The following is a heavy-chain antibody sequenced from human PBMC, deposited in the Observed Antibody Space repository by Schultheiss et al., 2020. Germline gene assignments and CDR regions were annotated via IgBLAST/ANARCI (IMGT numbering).Heavy chain of an antibody. J-gene: IGHJ4*02. CDR1: GGSISSYY. CDR2: IYTSGST. CDR3: AKYRQWLETYFDY. Sequence: SETLSLTCTVSGGSISSYYWSWIRQPAGKGLEWIGRIYTSGSTYYNPSLKSRVTISVDTSKNQFSLSLSSVTAADTAVYYCAKYRQWLETYFDYWGQGTLVTVSS. V-gene: IGHV4-4*07. D-gene: IGHD6-19*01.